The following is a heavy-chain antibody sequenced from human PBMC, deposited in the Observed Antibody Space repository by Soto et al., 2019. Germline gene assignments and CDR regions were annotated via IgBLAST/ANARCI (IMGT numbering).Heavy chain of an antibody. V-gene: IGHV4-31*03. D-gene: IGHD4-17*01. CDR2: IYNSGTS. J-gene: IGHJ6*02. CDR3: ARVNLDYVTGIDV. Sequence: QVHLQESGPGLVKPSQTLSLTCTVSGGSISDYWSWVRQHPGKGLEWIGYIYNSGTSYYHPSLKSRLTMSVDTSKNQFSLQLSAVTSADTAVYYCARVNLDYVTGIDVWGQGTTVTLSS. CDR1: GGSISDY.